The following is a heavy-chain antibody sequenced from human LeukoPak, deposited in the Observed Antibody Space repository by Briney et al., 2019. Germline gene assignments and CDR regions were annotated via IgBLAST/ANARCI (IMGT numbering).Heavy chain of an antibody. Sequence: SETLSLTCTVSGGSISSYYWSWIRQPAGKGLEWIGRIYTSGSTNYNPSLKSRVTMSVDTSKNQFSLKLSSVTAADTAVYYRARGKYSSSWYTGYFDYWGQGTLVTVSS. CDR3: ARGKYSSSWYTGYFDY. D-gene: IGHD6-13*01. J-gene: IGHJ4*02. CDR2: IYTSGST. CDR1: GGSISSYY. V-gene: IGHV4-4*07.